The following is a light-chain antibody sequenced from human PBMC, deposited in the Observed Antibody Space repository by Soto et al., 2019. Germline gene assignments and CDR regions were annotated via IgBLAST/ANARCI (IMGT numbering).Light chain of an antibody. V-gene: IGKV1-5*03. CDR1: QSISSW. Sequence: DLQMTQSPSTPSDFVGDRVTITCRASQSISSWLAWYQQKPGKVPKLLIYKASSLESGVPSRFSGSGSGTEFTLTISSLQPEELATYYCQQSYSTPPTFGQVTKVDIK. CDR2: KAS. J-gene: IGKJ1*01. CDR3: QQSYSTPPT.